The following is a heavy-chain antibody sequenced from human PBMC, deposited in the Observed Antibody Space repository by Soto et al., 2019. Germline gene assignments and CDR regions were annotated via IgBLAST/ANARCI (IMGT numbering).Heavy chain of an antibody. CDR2: ISSSSSTI. J-gene: IGHJ4*02. CDR1: GFTFSSYS. D-gene: IGHD2-21*02. Sequence: EVQLVESVGGLVQPGGSLRLSCAASGFTFSSYSMNWVRQAPGKGLERVSYISSSSSTIYYADSVKGRSTNTRDNAKNSQYQQMNTPRDEDTAVYYCARDTRSGGDQFDYWGQGTLVTVSS. CDR3: ARDTRSGGDQFDY. V-gene: IGHV3-48*02.